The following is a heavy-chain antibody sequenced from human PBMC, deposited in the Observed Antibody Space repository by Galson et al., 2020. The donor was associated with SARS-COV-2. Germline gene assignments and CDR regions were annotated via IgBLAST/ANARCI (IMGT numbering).Heavy chain of an antibody. CDR1: GYTFTGYY. Sequence: ASVKVSCKASGYTFTGYYMHWVRQAPGQGLEWMGWINPNSGGTNYAQKFQGRVTMTRDTSISTAYMELSRLRSDDTAVYYCARGRTGVEQLDFDYWGQGTLVTVSS. D-gene: IGHD6-6*01. CDR2: INPNSGGT. CDR3: ARGRTGVEQLDFDY. V-gene: IGHV1-2*02. J-gene: IGHJ4*02.